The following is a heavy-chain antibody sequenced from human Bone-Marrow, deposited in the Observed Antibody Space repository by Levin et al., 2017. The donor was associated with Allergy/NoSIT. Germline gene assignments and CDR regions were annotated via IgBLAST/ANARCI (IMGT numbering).Heavy chain of an antibody. Sequence: SCAASGFSFSNYAMHWVRQAPGKGLEWVSTISYDGNNKYYADSVKGRFTISRDNSKNTLSLQMNSLSAEDTAVYFCSSGGYCTTAKCYDNWFDPWGQGTLVTVSS. J-gene: IGHJ5*02. CDR2: ISYDGNNK. D-gene: IGHD2-21*02. CDR3: SSGGYCTTAKCYDNWFDP. V-gene: IGHV3-30*04. CDR1: GFSFSNYA.